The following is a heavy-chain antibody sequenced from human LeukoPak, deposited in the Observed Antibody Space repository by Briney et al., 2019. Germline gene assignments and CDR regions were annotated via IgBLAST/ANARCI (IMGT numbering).Heavy chain of an antibody. V-gene: IGHV1-18*01. J-gene: IGHJ4*02. CDR2: ISADNGNT. CDR1: GYTFTSYA. D-gene: IGHD5-12*01. CDR3: AKAAESGYATFDY. Sequence: ASVKVSCKASGYTFTSYAISWVRQAPGQGLEWMGWISADNGNTDYAQRFQGRVTMTTDTSTSTAYMELRSLRSDDTAVYYCAKAAESGYATFDYWGQGTLVTVSS.